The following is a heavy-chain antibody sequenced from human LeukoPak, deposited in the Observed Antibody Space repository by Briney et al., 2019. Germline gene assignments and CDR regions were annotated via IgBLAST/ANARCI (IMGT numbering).Heavy chain of an antibody. CDR1: GYTFTGYY. D-gene: IGHD2-15*01. Sequence: GASVKVSCKASGYTFTGYYMHWVRQAPGQGLEWMGWINPNSGGTNYAQKFQGRVTMTRDTSISTAYMELNSLRAEDTAVYYCANVWGVVVAARFWGKGTTVTISS. CDR2: INPNSGGT. J-gene: IGHJ6*04. CDR3: ANVWGVVVAARF. V-gene: IGHV1-2*02.